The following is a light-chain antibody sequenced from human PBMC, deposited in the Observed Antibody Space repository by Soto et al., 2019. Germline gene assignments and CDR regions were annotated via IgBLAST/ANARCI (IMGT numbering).Light chain of an antibody. CDR2: KAS. CDR3: QHYDTFPWT. CDR1: QSIYKW. Sequence: DIHMTQSPSTLSASIGDRVTVTCRASQSIYKWLAWYQQKPGKAPNLLISKASTLETRVPSRFSGSGSGTEFTLTISSLQPDDVATYYCQHYDTFPWTFGPGTTVDIK. J-gene: IGKJ1*01. V-gene: IGKV1-5*03.